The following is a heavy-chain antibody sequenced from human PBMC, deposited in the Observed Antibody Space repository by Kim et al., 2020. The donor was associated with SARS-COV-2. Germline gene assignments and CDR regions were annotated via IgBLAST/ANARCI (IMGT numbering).Heavy chain of an antibody. D-gene: IGHD1-26*01. V-gene: IGHV4-59*09. Sequence: NPSLSSSVTISVDTTKNQFSRKLSSVSAADTAVYYCARGAPSGGCYLFDYWGQGTLVTVSS. CDR3: ARGAPSGGCYLFDY. J-gene: IGHJ4*02.